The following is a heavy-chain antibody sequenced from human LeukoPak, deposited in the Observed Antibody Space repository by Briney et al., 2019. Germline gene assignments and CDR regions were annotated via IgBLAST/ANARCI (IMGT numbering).Heavy chain of an antibody. CDR3: ARDTSEFDDSSGYLHYYYYMDV. CDR2: IKQDGSEK. J-gene: IGHJ6*03. CDR1: GFTFSSYW. V-gene: IGHV3-7*01. D-gene: IGHD3-22*01. Sequence: GGSLRLSCAACGFTFSSYWMSWVRQAPGKGLEWVANIKQDGSEKYYVDSAKGRFTISRDNAKHSLYLQMNSLRAEDTAVYYCARDTSEFDDSSGYLHYYYYMDVWGKGTTVTVSS.